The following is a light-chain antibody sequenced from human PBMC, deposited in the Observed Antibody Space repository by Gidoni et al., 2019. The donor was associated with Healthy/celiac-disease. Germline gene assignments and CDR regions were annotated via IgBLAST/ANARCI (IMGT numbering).Light chain of an antibody. V-gene: IGLV3-1*01. Sequence: SYELTQPPSVSVSPGQTASITCSGDKLGDKYACWYQQKPGQSPVLVIYQDSKRPSGIPERFSGSNSGNTATLTISGTQAMDEADYYCQACDSSTDVVFGGGTKLTV. CDR3: QACDSSTDVV. CDR2: QDS. CDR1: KLGDKY. J-gene: IGLJ2*01.